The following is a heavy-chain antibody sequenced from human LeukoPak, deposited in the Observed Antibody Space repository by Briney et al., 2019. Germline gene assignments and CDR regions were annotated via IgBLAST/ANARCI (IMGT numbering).Heavy chain of an antibody. CDR1: GFNFNTYS. CDR2: ISSTSNYI. V-gene: IGHV3-21*01. D-gene: IGHD7-27*01. J-gene: IGHJ6*02. Sequence: GGSLGLSCAVSGFNFNTYSMNWVRQAPGKGPEWVSSISSTSNYIYYAESVKGRFAVSRDNAKNSLYLQMNSLRADDTAVYYCARAGDILLVSYFHYYGMDVWGQGTTVTVSS. CDR3: ARAGDILLVSYFHYYGMDV.